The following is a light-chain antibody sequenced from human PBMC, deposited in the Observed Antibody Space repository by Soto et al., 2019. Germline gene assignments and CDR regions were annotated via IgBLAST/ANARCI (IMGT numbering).Light chain of an antibody. V-gene: IGKV3-11*01. CDR1: QSVSSY. J-gene: IGKJ1*01. CDR2: DAS. Sequence: EIVLTQSPATLSLSPGERATVSCRASQSVSSYLAWYQQKPGQAPRLLIYDASNRATGIPARFSGSGSGTDFTLTISSLEPEDFAVYYCQQYYNWPRTFGQGTKV. CDR3: QQYYNWPRT.